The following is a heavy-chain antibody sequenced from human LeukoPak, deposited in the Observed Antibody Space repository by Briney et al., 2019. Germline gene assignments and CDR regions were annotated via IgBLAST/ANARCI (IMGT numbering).Heavy chain of an antibody. J-gene: IGHJ4*02. V-gene: IGHV3-30-3*01. CDR2: ISYDGSNK. Sequence: GGSLRLSCAASGFTFSSYAMHWVRQAPGKGLEWVAVISYDGSNKYYADSVKGRFTISRDNSKNTLYLQMNSLRAGDTAVYYCAKDVGATWGYFDYWGQGTLVTVSS. D-gene: IGHD1-26*01. CDR3: AKDVGATWGYFDY. CDR1: GFTFSSYA.